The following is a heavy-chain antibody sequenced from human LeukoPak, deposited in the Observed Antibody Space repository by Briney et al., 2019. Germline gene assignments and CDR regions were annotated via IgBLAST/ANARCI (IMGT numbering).Heavy chain of an antibody. Sequence: SETLSLTCAVYGGSFSGYYWSWIRQPPGKGLEWIGEINHSGSTNYNPSLKSRVTISVDTSKNQFSLKLSSVTAADTAVYYCALLAYCGGDCYSNAFDIWGQGTMVTVSS. CDR1: GGSFSGYY. CDR3: ALLAYCGGDCYSNAFDI. J-gene: IGHJ3*02. D-gene: IGHD2-21*02. V-gene: IGHV4-34*01. CDR2: INHSGST.